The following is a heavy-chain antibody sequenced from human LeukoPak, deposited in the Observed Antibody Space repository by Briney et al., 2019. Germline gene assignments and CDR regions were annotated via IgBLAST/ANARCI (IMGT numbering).Heavy chain of an antibody. V-gene: IGHV1-2*02. J-gene: IGHJ6*03. CDR3: ARVWNDRNYYYYMDV. CDR1: GYTFTGYY. Sequence: ASLKLSCKASGYTFTGYYMHWVRQAPGQGLEWMGLINPNSGGTHYAQQSQGRVTMTRDTSISTAYMELSRLRSDDTAVYYCARVWNDRNYYYYMDVWGKGTTVTVSS. D-gene: IGHD1-1*01. CDR2: INPNSGGT.